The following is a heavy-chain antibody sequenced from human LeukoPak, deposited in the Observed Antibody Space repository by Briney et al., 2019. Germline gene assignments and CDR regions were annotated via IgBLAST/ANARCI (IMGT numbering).Heavy chain of an antibody. CDR3: ARSAEPLYDFWSGYYPPYYFDY. Sequence: ASVKVSCKASGYTFTGYYMHWVRQAPGQGLEWMGWINPNSGGTNYAQKFQGRVTMTRDTSISTAYMELSRLRSDDTAVYYCARSAEPLYDFWSGYYPPYYFDYWGQGTLVTVSA. CDR1: GYTFTGYY. J-gene: IGHJ4*02. V-gene: IGHV1-2*02. CDR2: INPNSGGT. D-gene: IGHD3-3*01.